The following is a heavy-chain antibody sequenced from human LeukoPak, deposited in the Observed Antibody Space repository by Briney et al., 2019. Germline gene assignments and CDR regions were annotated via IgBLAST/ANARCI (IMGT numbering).Heavy chain of an antibody. CDR2: IYYSGST. CDR3: ARQGDRYDILTGYYVFDY. D-gene: IGHD3-9*01. V-gene: IGHV4-39*01. CDR1: GGSISSYY. J-gene: IGHJ4*02. Sequence: SETLSLTCTVSGGSISSYYWGWIRQPPGKGREWIGSIYYSGSTYYNPSLKSRVTISVDTSKNQFSLKLSSVTAADTAVYYCARQGDRYDILTGYYVFDYWGQGTLVTVSS.